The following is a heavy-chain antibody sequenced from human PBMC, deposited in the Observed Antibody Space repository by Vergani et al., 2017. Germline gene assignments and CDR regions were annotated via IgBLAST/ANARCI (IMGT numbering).Heavy chain of an antibody. CDR2: INPNSGGR. CDR1: GYTFTDYS. Sequence: QVQLVQSGAEVKKPGASVKVSCKASGYTFTDYSMHWVRQAPGQGLEWMGWINPNSGGRNYAQKFQGRVTMTRDTSISTAYMEQSNLRSDDTAVYYCARVGTSSSRDYVDYWGQGTLVTVSS. V-gene: IGHV1-2*02. D-gene: IGHD2-2*01. CDR3: ARVGTSSSRDYVDY. J-gene: IGHJ4*02.